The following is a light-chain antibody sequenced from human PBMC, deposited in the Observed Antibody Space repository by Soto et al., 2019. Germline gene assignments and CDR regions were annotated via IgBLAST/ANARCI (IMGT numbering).Light chain of an antibody. CDR1: SSDVGGYNY. Sequence: QSALTQPASVSGSPGQSIAISCTGTSSDVGGYNYVSWYQQHPGKAPKLIIYDVSNRPSGVPNRLSGSKSGNTASLTISGLQAEDEADYYCSSYTSSSTVVFGGGTKLTVL. CDR2: DVS. CDR3: SSYTSSSTVV. J-gene: IGLJ2*01. V-gene: IGLV2-14*03.